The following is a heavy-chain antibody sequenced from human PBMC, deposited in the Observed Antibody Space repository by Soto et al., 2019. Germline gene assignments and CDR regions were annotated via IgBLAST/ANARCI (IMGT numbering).Heavy chain of an antibody. CDR3: TTGAAAAGSDY. CDR1: GFTFSNAW. D-gene: IGHD6-13*01. V-gene: IGHV3-15*01. J-gene: IGHJ4*02. Sequence: GGSLRLSCAAAGFTFSNAWMRWVRQAPGKGLEWVGRIKSKTEGGTTDYAAPVKGRFTISRDDSKNTLYLQMNSLKTEDTAVYYCTTGAAAAGSDYWGQGTLVTVSS. CDR2: IKSKTEGGTT.